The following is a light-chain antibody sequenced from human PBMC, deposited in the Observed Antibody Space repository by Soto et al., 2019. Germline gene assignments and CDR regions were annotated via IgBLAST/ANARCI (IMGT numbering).Light chain of an antibody. CDR1: SSDVGSYNL. Sequence: QSALTQPASVSGSPGQSITISCTGTSSDVGSYNLVSWYQQHPDKDPKLMIYEGSKRPSGVSNRFSGSKSGNTASLTISGLQAEDEADYYCCSYAGSSSHVVFGGGTKLTVL. V-gene: IGLV2-23*01. J-gene: IGLJ2*01. CDR3: CSYAGSSSHVV. CDR2: EGS.